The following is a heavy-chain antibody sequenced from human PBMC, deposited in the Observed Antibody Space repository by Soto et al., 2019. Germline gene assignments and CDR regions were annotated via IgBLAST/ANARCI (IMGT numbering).Heavy chain of an antibody. Sequence: PSETLSLTCAVYGGSFSGYYWSRIRQPPGKGLEWIGEINHSGSTNYNPSLKSRVTISVDTSKNQFSLKLSSVTAADTAVYYCANLGYCSGGSCFRGAFDYWGQGTLVTVSS. CDR1: GGSFSGYY. D-gene: IGHD2-15*01. V-gene: IGHV4-34*01. CDR3: ANLGYCSGGSCFRGAFDY. CDR2: INHSGST. J-gene: IGHJ4*02.